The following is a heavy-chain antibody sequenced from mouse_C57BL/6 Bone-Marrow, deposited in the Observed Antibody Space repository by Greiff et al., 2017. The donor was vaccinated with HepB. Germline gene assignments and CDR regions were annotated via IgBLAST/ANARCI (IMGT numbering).Heavy chain of an antibody. Sequence: EVQLVESGGDLVKPGGSLKLSCAASGFTFSSYGMSWVRQTPDKRLEWVATISSGGSYTYYPDSVKGRFTISRDNAKNTLYLQMSSLKSEDTAMYYCASLATVVAKGFAYWGQGTLVTVSA. D-gene: IGHD1-1*01. CDR2: ISSGGSYT. CDR3: ASLATVVAKGFAY. CDR1: GFTFSSYG. V-gene: IGHV5-6*01. J-gene: IGHJ3*01.